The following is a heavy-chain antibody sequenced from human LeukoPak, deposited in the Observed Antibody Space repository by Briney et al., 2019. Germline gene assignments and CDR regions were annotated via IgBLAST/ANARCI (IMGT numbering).Heavy chain of an antibody. CDR2: LSSSSSSI. D-gene: IGHD3-3*02. CDR3: ARDRALVDY. V-gene: IGHV3-21*01. Sequence: PGGSLRLSCAASGFTFSTYSMNWVRQVPGKGLEWVSSLSSSSSSIFYSDSVKGRFTISRDNAKNSVYLQMNSLRAEDTAVYFCARDRALVDYWGQGTLVTVSS. J-gene: IGHJ4*02. CDR1: GFTFSTYS.